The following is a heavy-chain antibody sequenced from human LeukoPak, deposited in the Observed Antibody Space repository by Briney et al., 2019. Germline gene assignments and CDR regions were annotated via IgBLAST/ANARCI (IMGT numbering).Heavy chain of an antibody. D-gene: IGHD6-19*01. J-gene: IGHJ4*02. CDR1: GYTLTDLS. CDR3: ATKIAMAGTNDFDY. Sequence: ASVKVSCKVSGYTLTDLSMHWVRQAPGKGLEWMGGFDPEDGETIYAQKFQGRVTMTEDTSTDTAYMELSSLRSEDTAVYYCATKIAMAGTNDFDYWGQGTLVTVSS. V-gene: IGHV1-24*01. CDR2: FDPEDGET.